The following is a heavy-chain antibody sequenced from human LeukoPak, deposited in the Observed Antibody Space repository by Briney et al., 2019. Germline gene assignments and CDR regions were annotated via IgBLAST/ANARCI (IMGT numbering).Heavy chain of an antibody. CDR1: GFTFSSYW. CDR2: IKQDGSKE. CDR3: ARAFRDKYDWSLDY. J-gene: IGHJ4*02. Sequence: PGGSLRLSCAASGFTFSSYWRSWVRQAPGKGLEGVADIKQDGSKEYYVDSVRGRFTISRDNSKYSLYLQMNSLRAEATAVSYCARAFRDKYDWSLDYWGQGTLVTVSS. V-gene: IGHV3-7*01. D-gene: IGHD3-9*01.